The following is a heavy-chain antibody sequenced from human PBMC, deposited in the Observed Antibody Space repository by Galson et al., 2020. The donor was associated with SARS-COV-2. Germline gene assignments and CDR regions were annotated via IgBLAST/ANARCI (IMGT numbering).Heavy chain of an antibody. D-gene: IGHD3-9*01. CDR1: GFTFSSYW. J-gene: IGHJ6*02. CDR2: IKQHGSER. V-gene: IGHV3-7*01. CDR3: VRDWVYFDGDRMDV. Sequence: GGSLRLSCAASGFTFSSYWMTWVRQAPGKGLEWVANIKQHGSERYYADSVKGRFTISRDDAKSSLGLQMNSLRVEDTAVYYCVRDWVYFDGDRMDVWGQGTTVIVSS.